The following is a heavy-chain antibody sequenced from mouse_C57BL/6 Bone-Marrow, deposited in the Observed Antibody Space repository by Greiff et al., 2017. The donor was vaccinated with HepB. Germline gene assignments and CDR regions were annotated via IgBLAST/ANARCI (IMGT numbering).Heavy chain of an antibody. J-gene: IGHJ1*03. CDR2: ISNGGGST. D-gene: IGHD2-4*01. CDR1: GFTFSDYY. V-gene: IGHV5-12*01. Sequence: EVQLVESGGGLVQPGGSLKLSCAASGFTFSDYYMYWVRQTPEKRLEWVAYISNGGGSTYYPDTVKGRFTISRDNAKNTLYLQMSRLKSEDTAMYYCARRIDYDYDEGYFDVWGTGTTVTVSS. CDR3: ARRIDYDYDEGYFDV.